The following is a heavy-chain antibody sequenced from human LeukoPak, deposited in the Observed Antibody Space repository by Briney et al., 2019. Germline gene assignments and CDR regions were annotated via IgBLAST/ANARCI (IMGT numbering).Heavy chain of an antibody. CDR2: INPNSGGT. Sequence: EASVKVSCKASGYTFTSYGISWVRQAPRQGLEWMGWINPNSGGTNYAQKFQGRVTMTRDTSISTAYMELSRLRSDDTAVYYCARDTGFPFFDFWGHGALVTVSS. CDR3: ARDTGFPFFDF. CDR1: GYTFTSYG. V-gene: IGHV1-2*02. J-gene: IGHJ4*01.